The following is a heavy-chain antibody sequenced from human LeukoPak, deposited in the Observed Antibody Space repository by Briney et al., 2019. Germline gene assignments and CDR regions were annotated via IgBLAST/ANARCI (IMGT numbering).Heavy chain of an antibody. D-gene: IGHD3-22*01. Sequence: PGGSLRLSCAASGFTFSSYAMSWVRQAPGKRLEWVSTISGSGGSTYYADSVKGRFTISRDNSKNTLYLQMNSLRAEDTAVYYCARRAGDYSHPYDYWGQGTLVTVSS. CDR1: GFTFSSYA. CDR2: ISGSGGST. V-gene: IGHV3-23*01. CDR3: ARRAGDYSHPYDY. J-gene: IGHJ4*02.